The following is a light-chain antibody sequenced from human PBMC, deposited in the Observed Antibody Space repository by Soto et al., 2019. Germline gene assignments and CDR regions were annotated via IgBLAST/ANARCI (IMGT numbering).Light chain of an antibody. CDR3: QKYNNVPLT. V-gene: IGKV1-27*01. CDR2: AAS. Sequence: DIQMTQSPSSLSASVGDVVTITCRASQGIGSYLAWYQQKPGKVPKLLIYAASTLQSGVPSRFSGSGSGTDFTLIISSLQPEDVATYFCQKYNNVPLTFGGGTKVEIK. CDR1: QGIGSY. J-gene: IGKJ4*01.